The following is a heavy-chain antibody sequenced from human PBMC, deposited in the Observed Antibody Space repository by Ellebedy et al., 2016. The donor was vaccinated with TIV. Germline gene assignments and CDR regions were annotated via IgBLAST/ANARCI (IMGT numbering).Heavy chain of an antibody. V-gene: IGHV5-10-1*01. CDR2: IDPNDPRESYK. CDR1: GYSFALYW. Sequence: GESLKISXAGSGYSFALYWISWVRQKPGKSLEWMGRIDPNDPRESYKSYSPSFQGHVTISADKSISTAYLQWSSLKASDTAVYYCARHELGSNAAFDSWGQGTLVTVSS. J-gene: IGHJ4*02. CDR3: ARHELGSNAAFDS. D-gene: IGHD7-27*01.